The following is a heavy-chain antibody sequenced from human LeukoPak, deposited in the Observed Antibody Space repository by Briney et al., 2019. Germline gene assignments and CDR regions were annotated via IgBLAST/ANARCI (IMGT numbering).Heavy chain of an antibody. CDR1: GFTFSSYP. J-gene: IGHJ4*02. Sequence: PGGSLRLSCSASGFTFSSYPMHWARQAPGKGLEYVSAISSDGGSTYYADSVKGRFTISRDNSKNTLHLQMNSLRAEDTAVYYCARDTRLYSGSGSYFLDYWGQGTLVTASS. CDR3: ARDTRLYSGSGSYFLDY. V-gene: IGHV3-64*04. D-gene: IGHD3-10*01. CDR2: ISSDGGST.